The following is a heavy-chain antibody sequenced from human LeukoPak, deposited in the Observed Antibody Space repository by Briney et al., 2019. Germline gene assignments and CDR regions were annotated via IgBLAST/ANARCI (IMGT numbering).Heavy chain of an antibody. J-gene: IGHJ6*02. CDR1: GFTFSHYG. Sequence: GGSLRLSCAASGFTFSHYGLHWVRQAPGKGLEWVAVMWYDGINKYYTDSVKGRFTISRDNSKNTLYLQMNSPRAEDTAVYYCARDRIGHWNFELNDYYYYGMDVWGQGTTVTVSS. D-gene: IGHD1-7*01. CDR2: MWYDGINK. V-gene: IGHV3-33*01. CDR3: ARDRIGHWNFELNDYYYYGMDV.